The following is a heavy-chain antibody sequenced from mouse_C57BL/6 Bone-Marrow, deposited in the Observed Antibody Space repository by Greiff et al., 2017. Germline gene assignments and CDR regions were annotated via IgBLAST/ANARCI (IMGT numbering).Heavy chain of an antibody. CDR3: AGLYYDDY. J-gene: IGHJ2*01. V-gene: IGHV1-66*01. D-gene: IGHD1-1*01. CDR1: GYSFTSYY. CDR2: IYPGSGNT. Sequence: QVHVKQSGPELVKPGASVKISCKASGYSFTSYYIHWVKQRPGQGLEWIGWIYPGSGNTKYNEKFKGKATLTADTSSSTAYMQLSSLTSEDSAVYYCAGLYYDDYWGQGTTLTVSS.